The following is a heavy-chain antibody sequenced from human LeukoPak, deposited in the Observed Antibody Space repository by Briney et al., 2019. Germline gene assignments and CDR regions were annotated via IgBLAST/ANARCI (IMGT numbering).Heavy chain of an antibody. D-gene: IGHD2-8*01. Sequence: ASVKVSCKVSGYTVTAASISWVRQAPGKGLEWMGGFDPEDDETIYAQNFQGRVTMTEDTSTDTAYMELSSLRSEDTAMYYCTTSWGSNGGIYFDFWGQGTLVTVSS. CDR3: TTSWGSNGGIYFDF. CDR1: GYTVTAAS. J-gene: IGHJ4*02. CDR2: FDPEDDET. V-gene: IGHV1-24*01.